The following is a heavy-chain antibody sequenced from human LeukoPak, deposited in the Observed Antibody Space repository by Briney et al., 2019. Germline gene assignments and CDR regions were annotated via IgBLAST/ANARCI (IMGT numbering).Heavy chain of an antibody. Sequence: ASVKVSCKASGYTFTGYYMHWVRQAPGQXLEWMGWINPNSGGTNYAQKFQGRVTMTRDTSISTAYMELSRLRSDDTAVYYCARETYDSSGYGDYWGQGTLVTVSS. J-gene: IGHJ4*02. V-gene: IGHV1-2*02. CDR3: ARETYDSSGYGDY. CDR1: GYTFTGYY. D-gene: IGHD3-22*01. CDR2: INPNSGGT.